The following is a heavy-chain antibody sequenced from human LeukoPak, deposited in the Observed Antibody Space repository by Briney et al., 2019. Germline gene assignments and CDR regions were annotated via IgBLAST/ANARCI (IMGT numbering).Heavy chain of an antibody. J-gene: IGHJ4*02. Sequence: GGSLRLSCAASGFTFSSYAMHWVRQAPGKGLEWVAVISYDGSNKYYADSVKGRFTISRDNSKNTLYLQMNSLRAEDTAVYYCAGSGYLDYWGQGTLVTVSS. CDR3: AGSGYLDY. CDR1: GFTFSSYA. V-gene: IGHV3-30*04. CDR2: ISYDGSNK. D-gene: IGHD3-3*01.